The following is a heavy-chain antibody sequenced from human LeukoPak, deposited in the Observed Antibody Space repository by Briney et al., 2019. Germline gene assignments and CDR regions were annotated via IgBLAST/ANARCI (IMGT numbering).Heavy chain of an antibody. D-gene: IGHD6-19*01. CDR1: GFTFRSSW. V-gene: IGHV3-7*03. CDR3: ARDNIAVALDAYDS. Sequence: WGSLRLSCAASGFTFRSSWITWVRQAPGKGLEWVANINQDESERYYVDSPKARFTMSRDNAKNSLYLQMNSLRAEDTAVYFCARDNIAVALDAYDSWGQGTMVTVSS. CDR2: INQDESER. J-gene: IGHJ3*02.